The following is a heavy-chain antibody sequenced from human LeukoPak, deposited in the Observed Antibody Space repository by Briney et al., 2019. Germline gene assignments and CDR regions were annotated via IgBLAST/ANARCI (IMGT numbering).Heavy chain of an antibody. CDR1: EFTFSSYE. V-gene: IGHV3-48*03. CDR2: ISGGGETT. Sequence: GGSLRLSCSASEFTFSSYEMNWVRQAPGKGLEWVSYISGGGETTLYADSVKGRFTTSRDNAKNSLYLQLTSLRAEDTAVYYCARVGRIQYFDCWGQGTLVTVSS. CDR3: ARVGRIQYFDC. D-gene: IGHD5-18*01. J-gene: IGHJ4*02.